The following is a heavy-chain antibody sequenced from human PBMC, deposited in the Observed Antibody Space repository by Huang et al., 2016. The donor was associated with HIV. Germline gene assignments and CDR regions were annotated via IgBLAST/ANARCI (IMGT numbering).Heavy chain of an antibody. V-gene: IGHV4-39*01. D-gene: IGHD6-19*01. CDR2: IYYSGNT. Sequence: LQLQESGTGLVKSSETLSLICTVPGGSISSSSYYWGWSRQPPGKGPEWIGSIYYSGNTYYNPPLKCRVTISVDTSKNHFSLKVNSVTAADTAVYYCARHGRVAGHYYNNMDVWGRGTTVTVSS. J-gene: IGHJ6*02. CDR1: GGSISSSSYY. CDR3: ARHGRVAGHYYNNMDV.